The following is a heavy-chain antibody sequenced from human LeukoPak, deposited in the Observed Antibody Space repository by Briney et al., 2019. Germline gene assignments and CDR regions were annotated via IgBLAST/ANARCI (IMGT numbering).Heavy chain of an antibody. CDR1: GYSFTSFG. J-gene: IGHJ4*02. Sequence: GESLRISCQGSGYSFTSFGISWVRQAPGQGLEWMGWISAYNGNTDYAQNFQGRVSMTRDTSTTTAYMELRSLRSDDTAVYFCARDRAVAGFHLEAYWGQGTLVTVSS. V-gene: IGHV1-18*01. CDR2: ISAYNGNT. CDR3: ARDRAVAGFHLEAY. D-gene: IGHD6-19*01.